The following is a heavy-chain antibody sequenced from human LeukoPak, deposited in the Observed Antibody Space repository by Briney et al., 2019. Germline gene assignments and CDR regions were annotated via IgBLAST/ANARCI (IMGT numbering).Heavy chain of an antibody. CDR3: ARSSNYGANY. CDR1: GLTARSNS. V-gene: IGHV3-53*01. CDR2: IYSGGST. J-gene: IGHJ4*02. Sequence: GGSLRFSGEASGLTARSNSLSGFRKAPGKGLEWVSVIYSGGSTYYADSVKGRFTISRDNSKNTLYLQMNSLRAEDTAVYYCARSSNYGANYWGQGTLVTVSS. D-gene: IGHD4-11*01.